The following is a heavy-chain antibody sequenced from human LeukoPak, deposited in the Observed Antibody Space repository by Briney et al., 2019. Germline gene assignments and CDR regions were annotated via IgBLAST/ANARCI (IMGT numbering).Heavy chain of an antibody. Sequence: PGGSLRLSCAASGFTFDDYAMHWVRQAPGEGLEWVSLISWDGRSTYYADSVKGRFTISRDNSKDSLYLHTNSLRAEDTALYYCTKDIGNYDGFDYWGQGTLVTVSS. CDR1: GFTFDDYA. J-gene: IGHJ4*02. CDR2: ISWDGRST. V-gene: IGHV3-43D*03. D-gene: IGHD4-11*01. CDR3: TKDIGNYDGFDY.